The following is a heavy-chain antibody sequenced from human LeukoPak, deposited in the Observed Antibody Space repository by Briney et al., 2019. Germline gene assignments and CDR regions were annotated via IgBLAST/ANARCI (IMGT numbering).Heavy chain of an antibody. CDR2: MNPNSGNT. CDR1: GYTFTSYD. CDR3: ATYIAAAPGGFDY. Sequence: ASVKVSCKASGYTFTSYDINWVRQATGQGLEWMGWMNPNSGNTGYAQKFQGRVTITRNTSISTAYMELSSLRSEDTAVYYCATYIAAAPGGFDYWGQGTLVTVSS. J-gene: IGHJ4*02. D-gene: IGHD6-13*01. V-gene: IGHV1-8*03.